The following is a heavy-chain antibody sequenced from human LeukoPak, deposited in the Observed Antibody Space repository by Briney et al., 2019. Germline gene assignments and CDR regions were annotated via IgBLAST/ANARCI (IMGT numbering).Heavy chain of an antibody. Sequence: SSETLSLTCTVSGGSISSYYWSWIRQPPGKGLEWIGSIYYSGTTYYNPSLKSRVTISVDKSKNQFSLKLSSVTAADTAVYYCARGASLEMATSWDNWFDPWGQGTLVTVSS. CDR1: GGSISSYY. CDR2: IYYSGTT. CDR3: ARGASLEMATSWDNWFDP. V-gene: IGHV4-59*12. D-gene: IGHD5-24*01. J-gene: IGHJ5*02.